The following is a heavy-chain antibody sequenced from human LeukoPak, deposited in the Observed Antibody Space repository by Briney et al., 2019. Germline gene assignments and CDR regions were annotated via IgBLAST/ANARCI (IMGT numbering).Heavy chain of an antibody. J-gene: IGHJ3*02. CDR3: AKDLWYSSSWYPDAFDI. CDR2: ISGSGGST. D-gene: IGHD6-13*01. Sequence: GGSLRLSCAASGFTFSSYAMSWVRQAPGKGLEWVSAISGSGGSTYYAGSVKGRFTISRDNSKNTLYLQMNSLRAEDTAVYYCAKDLWYSSSWYPDAFDIWGQGTMVTVSS. CDR1: GFTFSSYA. V-gene: IGHV3-23*01.